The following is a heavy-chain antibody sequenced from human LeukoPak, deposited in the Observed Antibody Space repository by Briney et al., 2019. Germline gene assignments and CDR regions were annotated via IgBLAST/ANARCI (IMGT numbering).Heavy chain of an antibody. Sequence: ASVKVSCKASGYTLSGYGISWVRQAPGQGLEWVGWITTYNGNRKYAEKFQGRVTMTTDTSTSTYYMEMRSLRSDDTAIYYCARDCSNGVCFPRDYWGQGTQLTVST. CDR3: ARDCSNGVCFPRDY. CDR1: GYTLSGYG. D-gene: IGHD2-8*01. V-gene: IGHV1-18*01. J-gene: IGHJ4*02. CDR2: ITTYNGNR.